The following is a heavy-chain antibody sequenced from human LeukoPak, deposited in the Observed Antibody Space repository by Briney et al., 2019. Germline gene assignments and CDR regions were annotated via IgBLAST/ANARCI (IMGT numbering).Heavy chain of an antibody. Sequence: GGSLRLSCAASGFTFSSYGMHWVRQAPGKGLEWVAVIWDDGSNEFYADSVKGRFTISRDNSKNTLFLQMNSLRAEDTAVYYCARDLSKLIAYWGQGTLVTVSS. CDR1: GFTFSSYG. V-gene: IGHV3-33*01. CDR3: ARDLSKLIAY. D-gene: IGHD2-21*01. CDR2: IWDDGSNE. J-gene: IGHJ4*02.